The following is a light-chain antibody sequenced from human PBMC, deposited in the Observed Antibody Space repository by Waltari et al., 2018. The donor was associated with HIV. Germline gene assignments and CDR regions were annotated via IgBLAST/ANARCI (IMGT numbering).Light chain of an antibody. Sequence: QSVLTQPPSASGTPGQRVTIPCSGSSPNIGSNTVNWYQQLPGTAPKLLIYSNNQRPSGVPDRFSGSKSGTSASLAISGLQSEDEADYYCAAWDGSLNGRVVFGGGTKLTVL. CDR2: SNN. CDR3: AAWDGSLNGRVV. V-gene: IGLV1-44*01. CDR1: SPNIGSNT. J-gene: IGLJ2*01.